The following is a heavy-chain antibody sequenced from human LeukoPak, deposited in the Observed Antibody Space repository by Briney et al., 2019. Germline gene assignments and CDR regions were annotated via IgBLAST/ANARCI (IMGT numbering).Heavy chain of an antibody. Sequence: SETLSLTCAVYGGSFSGYYWSWIRQPPGKGLEWIGEINHSGSTNYNPSLKSRVTISVDTSKNQFSLKLGSVTAADTAVYYCARQPRYCSSTSCSRGYNWFDPWGQGTLVTVSS. J-gene: IGHJ5*02. V-gene: IGHV4-34*01. CDR2: INHSGST. CDR1: GGSFSGYY. D-gene: IGHD2-2*01. CDR3: ARQPRYCSSTSCSRGYNWFDP.